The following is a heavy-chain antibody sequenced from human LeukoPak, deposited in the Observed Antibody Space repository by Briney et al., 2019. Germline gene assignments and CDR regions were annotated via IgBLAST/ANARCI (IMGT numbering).Heavy chain of an antibody. Sequence: PSGTLSLTCTVSGGSISSYYWSWIRQPAGKGLEWIGRIYTSGSTNYNPSLKSRVTMSVDTSKNQFSLKLSSVTAADTAVYYCARARRYYDSSGYLMYYFDYWGQGTLVTVSS. CDR1: GGSISSYY. CDR3: ARARRYYDSSGYLMYYFDY. D-gene: IGHD3-22*01. V-gene: IGHV4-4*07. CDR2: IYTSGST. J-gene: IGHJ4*02.